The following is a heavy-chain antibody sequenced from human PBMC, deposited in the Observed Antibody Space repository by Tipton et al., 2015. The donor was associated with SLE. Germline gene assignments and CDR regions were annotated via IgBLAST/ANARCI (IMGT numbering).Heavy chain of an antibody. Sequence: TLSLTCSVSGYSIRSGYYWGWIRQTPGKGLEWIGSIYDRGSTNYNPSLKSRVTISVDTSKNQFSLKLSSVTAADTAVYYCARGVVGAMDGYYYGMDVWGQGTTVTVSS. J-gene: IGHJ6*02. CDR3: ARGVVGAMDGYYYGMDV. CDR2: IYDRGST. CDR1: GYSIRSGYY. V-gene: IGHV4-38-2*02. D-gene: IGHD1-26*01.